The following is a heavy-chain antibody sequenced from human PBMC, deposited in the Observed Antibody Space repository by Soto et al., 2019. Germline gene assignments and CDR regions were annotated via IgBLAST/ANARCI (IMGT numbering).Heavy chain of an antibody. Sequence: ASVKVSCKASGYTFTNQGISWIRQAPGQGLEWVGWINTFHGNTDYAQQFQGRVTMTTDTSTSTAYMELTSLRSDDTAVYYCARDPHLSSWRKIDYWGQGTLVTVSS. CDR1: GYTFTNQG. CDR2: INTFHGNT. CDR3: ARDPHLSSWRKIDY. V-gene: IGHV1-18*01. D-gene: IGHD6-13*01. J-gene: IGHJ4*02.